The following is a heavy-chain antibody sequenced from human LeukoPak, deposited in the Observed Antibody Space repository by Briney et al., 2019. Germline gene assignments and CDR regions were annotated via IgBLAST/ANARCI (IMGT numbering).Heavy chain of an antibody. CDR2: INAGNGNT. Sequence: GASVTVSFRASGYTFTSYAMHWVRQAPGQRLEWMGWINAGNGNTKYSQKFQGRVTITRDTSASTAYMELSSLRSEDTAVYYCARPYPRGAFDIWGQGTMVTVSS. J-gene: IGHJ3*02. V-gene: IGHV1-3*01. D-gene: IGHD2-2*01. CDR1: GYTFTSYA. CDR3: ARPYPRGAFDI.